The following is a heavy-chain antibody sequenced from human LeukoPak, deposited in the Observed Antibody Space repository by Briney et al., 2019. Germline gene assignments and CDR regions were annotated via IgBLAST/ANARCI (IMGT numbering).Heavy chain of an antibody. CDR3: VRGVWSDY. Sequence: PGGSLRLSYAASGFSFSKYWMNWVRQAPGKGLVWVSRINGDGSMTGYADSVKGRFTISRDNANNTLCLQMNSLRAEDTGLYYCVRGVWSDYWGQGTLVTVSS. J-gene: IGHJ4*02. D-gene: IGHD6-19*01. CDR1: GFSFSKYW. CDR2: INGDGSMT. V-gene: IGHV3-74*01.